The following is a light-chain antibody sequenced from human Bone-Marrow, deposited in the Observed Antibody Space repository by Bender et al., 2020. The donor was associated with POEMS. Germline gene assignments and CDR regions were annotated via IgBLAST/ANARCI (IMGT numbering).Light chain of an antibody. CDR1: NSNIGAGYD. Sequence: QSVLTQPPSVSEAPGQRVTISCTGSNSNIGAGYDINWYQHLPETAPKLLIYGYNNRPSGVPDRFSGSKSGTSASLASTGLQAEDEGDYYCTSYAGTNNWLFGGGTKLTVL. CDR2: GYN. CDR3: TSYAGTNNWL. V-gene: IGLV1-40*01. J-gene: IGLJ3*02.